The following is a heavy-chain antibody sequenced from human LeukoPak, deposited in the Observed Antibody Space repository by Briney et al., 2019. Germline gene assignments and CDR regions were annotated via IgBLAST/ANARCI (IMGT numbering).Heavy chain of an antibody. Sequence: GGSLRLSCAASGFTLSSYGMHWVRQAPGKGLEWVAVIWYDGSNKYYADSVKGRFTISRDNSKNTLYLQMNSLRAEDTAVYYCAKELVYYYDSSGFDYWGQGTLVTVSS. CDR2: IWYDGSNK. J-gene: IGHJ4*02. V-gene: IGHV3-33*06. CDR1: GFTLSSYG. CDR3: AKELVYYYDSSGFDY. D-gene: IGHD3-22*01.